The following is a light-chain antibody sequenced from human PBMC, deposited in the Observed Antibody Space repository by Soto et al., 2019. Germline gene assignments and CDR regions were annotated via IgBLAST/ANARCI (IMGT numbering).Light chain of an antibody. CDR3: HQANSFPFT. V-gene: IGKV1-12*02. J-gene: IGKJ4*01. Sequence: DIQMTQSPSSVSASVGDRVTITCRASQDIHTWLAWYQQKPGKAPKLLIYAASSLQSGVPPRFSGSGSETDFTLTISSLQPEDFATYYCHQANSFPFTFGGGTKVEIK. CDR2: AAS. CDR1: QDIHTW.